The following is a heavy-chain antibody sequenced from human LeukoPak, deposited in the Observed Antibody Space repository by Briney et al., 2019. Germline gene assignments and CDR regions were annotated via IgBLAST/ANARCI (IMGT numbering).Heavy chain of an antibody. CDR3: AKHGRTGWSRGYFDL. CDR2: IHGGGGST. V-gene: IGHV3-23*01. J-gene: IGHJ2*01. D-gene: IGHD6-19*01. CDR1: GFTFSSYA. Sequence: GGSLRLSCAASGFTFSSYAMSWVRQAPGKGLDWVSAIHGGGGSTYYADSVKGRFTISRDNSKSTLYLQVNSLKAEDTAVYYCAKHGRTGWSRGYFDLWGRGTLVTVSS.